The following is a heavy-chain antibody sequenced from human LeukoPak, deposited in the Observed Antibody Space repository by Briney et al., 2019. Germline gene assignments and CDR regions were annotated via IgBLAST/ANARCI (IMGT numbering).Heavy chain of an antibody. CDR1: GFTFSIYA. J-gene: IGHJ3*02. CDR2: ISYDGSNK. D-gene: IGHD2-15*01. CDR3: ARQGGMGAYDI. V-gene: IGHV3-30*04. Sequence: GRSLRLSCAASGFTFSIYAMHWVRQAPGKGLEWVAVISYDGSNKYHADSVKGRFTISRDDSKNTLYLRMNSLSVEDTDVYYCARQGGMGAYDIWGRATVVTVST.